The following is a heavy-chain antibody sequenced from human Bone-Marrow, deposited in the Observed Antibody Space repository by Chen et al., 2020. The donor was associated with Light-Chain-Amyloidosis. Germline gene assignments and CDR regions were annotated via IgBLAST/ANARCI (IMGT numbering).Heavy chain of an antibody. CDR2: IWYDGSNK. CDR3: ARAIAVAGLDY. Sequence: QVQLVESGGGVVQPGRSLRLSCAASGFTFSSYGMHWVRQAPGKGLEWVAVIWYDGSNKYYADSVKGRVTISRDNSKNTLYLQMNSLRAEDTAVYYCARAIAVAGLDYWGQGTLVTVSS. CDR1: GFTFSSYG. V-gene: IGHV3-33*01. J-gene: IGHJ4*02. D-gene: IGHD6-19*01.